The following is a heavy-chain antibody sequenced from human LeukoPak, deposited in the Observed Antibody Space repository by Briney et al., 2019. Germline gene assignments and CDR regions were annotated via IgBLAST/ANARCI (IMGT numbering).Heavy chain of an antibody. CDR3: ARDLYSSRTNDAFVI. Sequence: SETLSLTCTVSGGSISSSSYYWGWIRQPPGKGLEWIGSIYYSGSTYYNPSLKRRVTISVDTSKKQFSLKLSSVTSADTAVYYCARDLYSSRTNDAFVIWGQGTMVTVSS. CDR2: IYYSGST. J-gene: IGHJ3*02. D-gene: IGHD6-13*01. V-gene: IGHV4-39*07. CDR1: GGSISSSSYY.